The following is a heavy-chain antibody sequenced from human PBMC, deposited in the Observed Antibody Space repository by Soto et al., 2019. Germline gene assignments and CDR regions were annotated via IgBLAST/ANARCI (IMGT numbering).Heavy chain of an antibody. CDR2: IKSKTDGGTT. J-gene: IGHJ4*02. CDR1: GFTFNDAW. Sequence: GGSLRLSCAASGFTFNDAWMSWVRQAPGKGLEWVGRIKSKTDGGTTDYAAPVKGRFIISRDDSKNTLFLQVNSLKTEDTAVYYCTTRRPGTIGFDHWGQGTLVTVSS. V-gene: IGHV3-15*01. CDR3: TTRRPGTIGFDH. D-gene: IGHD1-1*01.